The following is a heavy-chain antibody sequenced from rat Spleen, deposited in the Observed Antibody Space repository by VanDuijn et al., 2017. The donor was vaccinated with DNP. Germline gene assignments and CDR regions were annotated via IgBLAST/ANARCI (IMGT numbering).Heavy chain of an antibody. Sequence: EVQLVESGGGLVQPGRSLKVSCAASGFTFSDYNMAWVRQAPKKGLEWVATITYDGSRTYYRDSVKGRFTISRDKAKSTLYLQMDSLRSEDTATYYCARYITGIVFDYWGQGVMVTVSS. CDR1: GFTFSDYN. CDR3: ARYITGIVFDY. V-gene: IGHV5-7*01. J-gene: IGHJ2*01. CDR2: ITYDGSRT. D-gene: IGHD1-6*01.